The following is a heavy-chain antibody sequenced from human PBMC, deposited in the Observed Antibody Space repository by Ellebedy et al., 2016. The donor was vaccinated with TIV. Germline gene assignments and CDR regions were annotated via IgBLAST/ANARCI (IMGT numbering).Heavy chain of an antibody. Sequence: GESLKISCAASGFTFSSYSMNWVRQAPGKRLEWVSSISSSSSYIYYADSVKGRFTISRDNAKNSLYLQMNRLRVEDTAVYYCARDAASESHVLEFDYWGQGTLVTVSS. CDR2: ISSSSSYI. J-gene: IGHJ4*02. CDR3: ARDAASESHVLEFDY. V-gene: IGHV3-21*01. D-gene: IGHD1-26*01. CDR1: GFTFSSYS.